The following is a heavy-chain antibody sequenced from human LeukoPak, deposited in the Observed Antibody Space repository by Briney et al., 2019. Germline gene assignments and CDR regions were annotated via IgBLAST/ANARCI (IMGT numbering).Heavy chain of an antibody. Sequence: GASVKVSCKASGYTFTGYYMHWVRQAPGQGLEWMGWINPNSGGTNYAQKFQGRVTMTRDTSISTAYMELSRLRSDDTAVYYCARDGILGYCTNGVRHNWFDPWGQGTLVTVSS. CDR1: GYTFTGYY. CDR3: ARDGILGYCTNGVRHNWFDP. V-gene: IGHV1-2*02. J-gene: IGHJ5*02. D-gene: IGHD2-8*01. CDR2: INPNSGGT.